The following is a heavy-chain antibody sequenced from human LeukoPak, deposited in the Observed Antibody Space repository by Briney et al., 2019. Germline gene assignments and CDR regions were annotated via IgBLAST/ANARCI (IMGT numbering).Heavy chain of an antibody. CDR2: IIPIFGTA. CDR1: GGTFSSYA. D-gene: IGHD3-10*01. Sequence: SVKVSCKASGGTFSSYAISWVRQAPGQGLEWRGGIIPIFGTANYAQKFQGRVTITADKSTSTAYMELSSLRSEDTAVYYCARDYQGVTVGFDPWGQGTLVTVSS. V-gene: IGHV1-69*06. CDR3: ARDYQGVTVGFDP. J-gene: IGHJ5*02.